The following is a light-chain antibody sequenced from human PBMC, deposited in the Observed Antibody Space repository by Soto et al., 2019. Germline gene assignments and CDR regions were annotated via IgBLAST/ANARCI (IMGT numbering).Light chain of an antibody. CDR2: KAT. CDR3: QQYQSIPFT. V-gene: IGKV1-5*03. J-gene: IGKJ3*01. CDR1: QSITTW. Sequence: DIQMTQSPSTLSASVGDRVTITCRASQSITTWLAWYQQKPGKAPKLLIYKATNLQSGVPSRFSGSGSGTDFTLTVSSLQAEDAAVYYCQQYQSIPFTFGPGTKVHI.